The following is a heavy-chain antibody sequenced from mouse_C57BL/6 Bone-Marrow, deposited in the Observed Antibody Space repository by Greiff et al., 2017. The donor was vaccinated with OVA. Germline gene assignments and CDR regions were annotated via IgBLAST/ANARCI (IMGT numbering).Heavy chain of an antibody. CDR3: AITTVVPGV. CDR2: IDPYDSYT. Sequence: QVQLQQPGAELVRPGTSVKLSCKASGYTFTSYWMHWVKQRPGQGLEWIGVIDPYDSYTNYNQKFKGKATLTVDTSSSTAYMQLSSLTSEDSAVYYCAITTVVPGVWGTGTTVTVSS. D-gene: IGHD1-1*01. J-gene: IGHJ1*03. V-gene: IGHV1-59*01. CDR1: GYTFTSYW.